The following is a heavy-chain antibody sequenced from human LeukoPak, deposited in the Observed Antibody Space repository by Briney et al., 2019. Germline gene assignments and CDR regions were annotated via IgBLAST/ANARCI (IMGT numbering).Heavy chain of an antibody. CDR3: AKDGGRGGAAAGSAFDY. CDR1: GFPFSSYA. Sequence: GGSLRLSCAASGFPFSSYAMSWVRQAPGKGLEWVSGISGGGGSTYYADSVKGRFTISRDNSKNTLYLQMNSLRAEDTAVYYCAKDGGRGGAAAGSAFDYWGQETLVTVSS. D-gene: IGHD6-13*01. J-gene: IGHJ4*02. CDR2: ISGGGGST. V-gene: IGHV3-23*01.